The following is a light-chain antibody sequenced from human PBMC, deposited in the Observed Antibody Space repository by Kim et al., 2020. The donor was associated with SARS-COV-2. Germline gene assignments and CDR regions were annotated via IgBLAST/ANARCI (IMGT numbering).Light chain of an antibody. J-gene: IGKJ1*01. V-gene: IGKV2-28*01. CDR1: QSLLDSTGYDY. CDR3: MQTLQTPLT. Sequence: EPASISCRSSQSLLDSTGYDYLDWYLQKPGQSPQLLIYLGSNRASGVSDRFSGSGSRTDFTLKISRVEAEDVGVYYCMQTLQTPLTFGQGTKVDIK. CDR2: LGS.